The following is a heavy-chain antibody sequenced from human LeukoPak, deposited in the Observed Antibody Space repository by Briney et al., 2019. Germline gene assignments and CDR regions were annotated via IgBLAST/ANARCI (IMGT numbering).Heavy chain of an antibody. Sequence: GRTLRLSCAASVFTFSSYGMHWARQAPGKGLVGVAFIRYDGSNKYYADSVKGRFTISRHNSKNTLYLQMNSLRAEDTAVYYCAKVDGSGSYYDYWSQGTLVTVSS. V-gene: IGHV3-30*02. CDR3: AKVDGSGSYYDY. CDR1: VFTFSSYG. J-gene: IGHJ4*02. CDR2: IRYDGSNK. D-gene: IGHD3-10*01.